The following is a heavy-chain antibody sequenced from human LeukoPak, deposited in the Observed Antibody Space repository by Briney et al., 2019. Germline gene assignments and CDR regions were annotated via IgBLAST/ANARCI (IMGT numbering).Heavy chain of an antibody. CDR1: GFTFSSYG. CDR3: AKVDRIIAVAGYFDY. J-gene: IGHJ4*02. V-gene: IGHV3-30*18. CDR2: ISYDGSNK. Sequence: GGSLRLSCAASGFTFSSYGMHWVRQAPGKGLEWVAVISYDGSNKYYADSVKGRFTISRDNSKNTLYLQMNSLRAEDTAVYYCAKVDRIIAVAGYFDYWGQGTLVTVSS. D-gene: IGHD6-19*01.